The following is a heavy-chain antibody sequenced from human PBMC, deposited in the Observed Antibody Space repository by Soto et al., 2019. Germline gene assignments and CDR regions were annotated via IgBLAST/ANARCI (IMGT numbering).Heavy chain of an antibody. V-gene: IGHV3-23*01. CDR2: LSGSGGST. J-gene: IGHJ4*02. Sequence: PGGSLRLSCAASGFSFIKYAMIWVRQAPGKGLEWVSGLSGSGGSTSSADSVKGRFAISRDNSRNTLYLQMNSLRDGDTAIYYCARGFSAGKGSPPDYWGQGTLVTVSS. D-gene: IGHD3-10*01. CDR1: GFSFIKYA. CDR3: ARGFSAGKGSPPDY.